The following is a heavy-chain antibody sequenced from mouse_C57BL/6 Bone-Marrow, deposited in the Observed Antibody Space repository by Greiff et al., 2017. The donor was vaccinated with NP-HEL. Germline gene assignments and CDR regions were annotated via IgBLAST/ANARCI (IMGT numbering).Heavy chain of an antibody. D-gene: IGHD1-1*01. CDR1: GFSLTSYG. CDR2: IWRGGST. V-gene: IGHV2-5*01. Sequence: VKLQESGPGLVQPSQSLSITCTVSGFSLTSYGVHWVRQSPGKGLEWLGVIWRGGSTDYNAAFMSRLSITKDNSKSQVFFKMNSLQADDTAIYYCAKKHYGSSSYAMDYWGQGTSVTVSS. J-gene: IGHJ4*01. CDR3: AKKHYGSSSYAMDY.